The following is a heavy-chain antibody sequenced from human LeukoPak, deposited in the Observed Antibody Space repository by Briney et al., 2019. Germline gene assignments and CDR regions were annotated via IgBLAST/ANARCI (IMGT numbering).Heavy chain of an antibody. J-gene: IGHJ4*02. CDR3: ATQILLCHYY. V-gene: IGHV4-61*02. CDR2: ISSSGCT. CDR1: GDSISSGDYY. Sequence: SQTLSLTCTVSGDSISSGDYYWSWIRQPAGKGLEWIGRISSSGCTNYNPSLKSRVTISVDTSKNQFSLKLSSVTAADTAIYYCATQILLCHYYWGQGTLVTVSS. D-gene: IGHD3-10*01.